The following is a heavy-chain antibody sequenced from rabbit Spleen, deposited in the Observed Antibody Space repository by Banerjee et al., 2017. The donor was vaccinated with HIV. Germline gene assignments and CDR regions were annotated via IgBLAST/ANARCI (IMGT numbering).Heavy chain of an antibody. Sequence: QSLEESGGDLVKPGASLTLTCTASGIDFSSNYHMCWVRQAPGKGLEWIACIYISTANTWYATWAKGRFTISKTSSTTVTLQMTSLTAADTATYFCARGAITSNGDGGFDPWGPGTLVTVS. CDR2: IYISTANT. V-gene: IGHV1S40*01. CDR1: GIDFSSNYH. D-gene: IGHD6-1*01. J-gene: IGHJ2*01. CDR3: ARGAITSNGDGGFDP.